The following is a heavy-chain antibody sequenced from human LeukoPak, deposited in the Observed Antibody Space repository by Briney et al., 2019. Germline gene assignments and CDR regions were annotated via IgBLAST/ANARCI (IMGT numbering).Heavy chain of an antibody. D-gene: IGHD3-10*01. CDR3: ARFFRGRGAFDI. J-gene: IGHJ3*02. Sequence: SETLSLTCTVSGGSISSYYWSWIRQPPGKGLEWIGYIYYSGSTNYNPSLKSRVTISVDTSKNQFSLKLSSVTAADTAVYYCARFFRGRGAFDIWGQGTTVTVSS. CDR2: IYYSGST. V-gene: IGHV4-59*01. CDR1: GGSISSYY.